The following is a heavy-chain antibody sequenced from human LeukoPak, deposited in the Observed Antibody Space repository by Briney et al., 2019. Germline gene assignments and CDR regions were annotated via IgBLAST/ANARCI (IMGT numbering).Heavy chain of an antibody. CDR2: IYYSGST. Sequence: SETLSLTCTVSGGSISSYYWSWIRQLPGKGLEWIGYIYYSGSTNYNPSLKSRVTISVDTSKNQFSLKLSSVTAADTAVYYCARGGAVAGTFDYWGQGTLVTVSS. V-gene: IGHV4-59*01. CDR3: ARGGAVAGTFDY. J-gene: IGHJ4*02. CDR1: GGSISSYY. D-gene: IGHD6-19*01.